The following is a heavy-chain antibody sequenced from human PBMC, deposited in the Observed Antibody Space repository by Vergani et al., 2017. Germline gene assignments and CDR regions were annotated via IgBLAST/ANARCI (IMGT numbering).Heavy chain of an antibody. V-gene: IGHV4-38-2*01. Sequence: QVQLQASGPGLVKPSETLSLTCAVSGYSISSCYYWGWIRQPPGKGLEWIGSIYHSGSTYYNPSLKSRVTISVDTSKNQFSLKLSTVTAADTAVYYCAIAKGKAVAGTGWFDPWGQGTLVTVSS. J-gene: IGHJ5*02. CDR2: IYHSGST. D-gene: IGHD6-19*01. CDR3: AIAKGKAVAGTGWFDP. CDR1: GYSISSCYY.